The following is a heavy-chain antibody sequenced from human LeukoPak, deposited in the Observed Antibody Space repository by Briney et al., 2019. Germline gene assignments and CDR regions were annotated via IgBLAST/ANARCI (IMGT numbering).Heavy chain of an antibody. CDR3: ARAKAYFFDY. J-gene: IGHJ4*02. Sequence: GGSLRLSCAGSGFTFSSNWMHWVRQAPGKGLQYVSDISSNGGSTYYADSVKGRFTISRDNSKNTLYLQMGGLRAEDMAVYYCARAKAYFFDYWGQGTLVTVSS. V-gene: IGHV3-64*02. CDR1: GFTFSSNW. CDR2: ISSNGGST.